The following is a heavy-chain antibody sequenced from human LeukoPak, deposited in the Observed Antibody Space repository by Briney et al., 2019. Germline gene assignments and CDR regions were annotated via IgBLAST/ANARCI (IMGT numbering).Heavy chain of an antibody. V-gene: IGHV1-2*02. Sequence: ASVKVSCKACGYTFTGYYMHWVRQAPGQGLEWMGWINPNSGGTNYAQKFQGRVTMTRDTSISTAYMELSRLRSDDTAVYYCARDLSMVRGTYYYYGMDVWGQGTTVTVSS. CDR1: GYTFTGYY. CDR3: ARDLSMVRGTYYYYGMDV. D-gene: IGHD3-10*01. CDR2: INPNSGGT. J-gene: IGHJ6*02.